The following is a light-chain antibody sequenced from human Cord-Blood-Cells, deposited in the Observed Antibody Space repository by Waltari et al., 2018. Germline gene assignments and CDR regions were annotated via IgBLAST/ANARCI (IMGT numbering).Light chain of an antibody. CDR1: QSVSRA. CDR3: QHYMRLPVT. CDR2: GAF. Sequence: IVLAASPGPLSLTPADTATVSCRASQSVSRALAWDQQKPGQAPRLLIYGAFTRATGIPDRFSGSGSGTDFSLTISRLKPDDFAVYYCQHYMRLPVTFGQGTTVEI. J-gene: IGKJ1*01. V-gene: IGKV3-20*01.